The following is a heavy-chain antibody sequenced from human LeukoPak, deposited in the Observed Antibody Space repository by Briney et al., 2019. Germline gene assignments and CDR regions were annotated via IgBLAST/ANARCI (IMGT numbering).Heavy chain of an antibody. D-gene: IGHD3-22*01. Sequence: SETLSLTCAVYGGSFSGYYWSWIRQPPGKGLEWIGEINHSGSTNYNPSLKSRVTISVYTSKNQFSLKLSSVTAADTAVYYCAREAEAITMIVAPGSYFDHGGWETLVSVSS. CDR2: INHSGST. CDR3: AREAEAITMIVAPGSYFDH. CDR1: GGSFSGYY. V-gene: IGHV4-34*01. J-gene: IGHJ4*02.